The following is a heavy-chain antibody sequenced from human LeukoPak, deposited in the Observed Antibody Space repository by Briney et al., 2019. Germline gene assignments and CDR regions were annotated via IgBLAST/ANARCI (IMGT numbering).Heavy chain of an antibody. D-gene: IGHD3-22*01. V-gene: IGHV4-59*01. CDR2: IYYSGST. J-gene: IGHJ4*02. Sequence: SETLSLTCTVSGGSISSYYWSWIRQPPGKGLEWIGYIYYSGSTNYNPSLKSRVTISVDTSKNQFSLKLSSVTAEDTAVYYCARATDYYDTSGYYPPFDYWGQGTLVTVSS. CDR1: GGSISSYY. CDR3: ARATDYYDTSGYYPPFDY.